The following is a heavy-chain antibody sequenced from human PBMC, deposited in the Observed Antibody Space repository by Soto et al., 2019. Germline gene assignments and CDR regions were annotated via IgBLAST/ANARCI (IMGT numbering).Heavy chain of an antibody. CDR1: GYTFTSYA. J-gene: IGHJ4*02. V-gene: IGHV1-3*01. D-gene: IGHD1-26*01. CDR2: INAGNGNT. Sequence: ASVKVSCKASGYTFTSYAMHWVRQAPGQRLEWVGWINAGNGNTKYSQKFQGRVTITRDTSAGTVYMQLSSLTSEDTAVYYCARDDSGFSGSHYIDYFNYWGQGALVTVSS. CDR3: ARDDSGFSGSHYIDYFNY.